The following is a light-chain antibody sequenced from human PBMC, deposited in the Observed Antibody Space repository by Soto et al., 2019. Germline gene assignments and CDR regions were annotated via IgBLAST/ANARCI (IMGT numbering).Light chain of an antibody. CDR2: GAS. Sequence: EIVMTQSPATLSVSPGERATLSCRASQSVSSNLAWYQQKPGQAPRLLIYGASTRATGIPARFSGSGSGTEFTLTISSRQSEDFAVYYCQQYNNWPLLFGGGNKVEIK. CDR1: QSVSSN. CDR3: QQYNNWPLL. V-gene: IGKV3-15*01. J-gene: IGKJ4*01.